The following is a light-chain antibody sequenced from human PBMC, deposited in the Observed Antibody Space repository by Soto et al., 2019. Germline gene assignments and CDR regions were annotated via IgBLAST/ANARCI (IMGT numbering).Light chain of an antibody. CDR2: RTS. CDR1: QSISSN. V-gene: IGKV3-15*01. J-gene: IGKJ4*01. CDR3: QQYNNWPRAT. Sequence: EIVMTHSPATLSVSPCERAPLFFSPSQSISSNLAWYQQKPGQAPRLLMFRTSSRATGFPARFSGSGSGTEFNLTISSPQSEDFGVYYCQQYNNWPRATFGGGTKVDI.